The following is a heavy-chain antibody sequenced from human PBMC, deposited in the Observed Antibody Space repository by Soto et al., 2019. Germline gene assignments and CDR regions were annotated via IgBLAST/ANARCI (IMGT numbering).Heavy chain of an antibody. CDR3: TGDESRDSSARGWFDP. CDR1: GFTFRSFT. V-gene: IGHV3-21*02. Sequence: EVQLVESGGGLVKPGGSLRLSCAASGFTFRSFTMNWVRQAPGKGLEWVSTISSNSDYIYYTDALRGRFTISRDNAKNSLHLQMNSLSAEDTAVYYCTGDESRDSSARGWFDPWGPGTLVTVSS. D-gene: IGHD6-13*01. J-gene: IGHJ5*02. CDR2: ISSNSDYI.